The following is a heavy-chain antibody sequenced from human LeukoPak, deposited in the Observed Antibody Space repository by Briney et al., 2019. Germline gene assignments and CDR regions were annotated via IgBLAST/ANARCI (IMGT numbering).Heavy chain of an antibody. CDR1: GFTFSSYA. Sequence: PGGSLRLSCAASGFTFSSYAMSWVRQAPGKGLEWVSAISGSGGSTYYADSVKGRFTISRDNSKNTLYLQMNSLRAEDTAVYYCARGNDNSGYDSLILYWGQGTLVTVSS. J-gene: IGHJ4*02. V-gene: IGHV3-23*01. CDR2: ISGSGGST. CDR3: ARGNDNSGYDSLILY. D-gene: IGHD5-12*01.